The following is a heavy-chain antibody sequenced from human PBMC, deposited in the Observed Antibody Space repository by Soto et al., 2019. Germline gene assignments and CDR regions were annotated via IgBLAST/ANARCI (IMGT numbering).Heavy chain of an antibody. CDR3: ARVSYLYDFDI. J-gene: IGHJ3*02. D-gene: IGHD5-12*01. CDR1: GFTFSSYW. Sequence: GGSLRLSCAASGFTFSSYWMSWVRQAPGKGLEWVANIKQDGSEKYYVDSVKSRFTISRDNAKNSLYLQMNSLRAEDTAVYYCARVSYLYDFDIWGQGTMVTVSS. CDR2: IKQDGSEK. V-gene: IGHV3-7*01.